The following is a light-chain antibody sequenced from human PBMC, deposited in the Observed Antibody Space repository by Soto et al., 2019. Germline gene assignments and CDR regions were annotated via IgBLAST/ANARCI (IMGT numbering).Light chain of an antibody. CDR3: QQNFNFPRT. Sequence: DIQLTQSPSSLSASVGDRVTIPSRASQTIDTYLNWYQHKPGTAPKVLIYAATYLQDGVPSRFSGTGSGADFTLTISSLQPEDFATYYCQQNFNFPRTFGQGTKVDIK. J-gene: IGKJ1*01. CDR2: AAT. CDR1: QTIDTY. V-gene: IGKV1-39*01.